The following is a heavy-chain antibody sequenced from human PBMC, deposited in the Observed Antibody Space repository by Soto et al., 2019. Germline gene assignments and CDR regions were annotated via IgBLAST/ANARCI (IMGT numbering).Heavy chain of an antibody. J-gene: IGHJ6*02. V-gene: IGHV1-69*13. CDR2: IIPIFGTA. CDR3: ARGGYCSSTSCLLGYYYGMDV. D-gene: IGHD2-2*01. CDR1: GGTISSYA. Sequence: GASVKLSCKASGGTISSYAISWVRQAPGQGLEWMGGIIPIFGTANYAQKFQGRVTITADESTSTAYMELSSLRSEDTAVYYCARGGYCSSTSCLLGYYYGMDVWGQGPTVTVSS.